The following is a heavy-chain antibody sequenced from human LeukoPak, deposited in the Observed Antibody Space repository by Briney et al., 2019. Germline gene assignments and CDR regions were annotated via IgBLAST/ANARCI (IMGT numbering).Heavy chain of an antibody. D-gene: IGHD1-26*01. CDR2: IYYSGST. CDR1: GGSISSSSYY. V-gene: IGHV4-39*07. J-gene: IGHJ4*02. Sequence: SETLSLTCTVSGGSISSSSYYWGWIRQPPGKGLEWIGSIYYSGSTYYNPSLKSRVTISVDTSKNQFSLKLSSVTAADTAVYYCARVVVISGSYHVDYWGQGTLVTVSS. CDR3: ARVVVISGSYHVDY.